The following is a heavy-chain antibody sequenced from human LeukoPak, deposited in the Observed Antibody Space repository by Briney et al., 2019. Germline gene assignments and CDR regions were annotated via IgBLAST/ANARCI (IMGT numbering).Heavy chain of an antibody. D-gene: IGHD5-24*01. CDR2: INPSGGST. CDR1: GYTFTSYY. Sequence: GASVRVSCKASGYTFTSYYMHWVRQAPGQGLEWMGLINPSGGSTSYAQKFQGRVTMTRDMSTSTVYMELSSLRSEDTAIYYCARIRDGYNDAYDIWGQGTVVTVPS. J-gene: IGHJ3*02. CDR3: ARIRDGYNDAYDI. V-gene: IGHV1-46*01.